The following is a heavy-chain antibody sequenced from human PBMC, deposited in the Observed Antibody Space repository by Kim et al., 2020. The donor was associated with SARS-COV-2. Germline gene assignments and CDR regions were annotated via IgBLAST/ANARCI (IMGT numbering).Heavy chain of an antibody. V-gene: IGHV4-59*13. J-gene: IGHJ4*02. CDR2: IYYSGST. Sequence: SETLSLTCTVSGGSISSYYWSWIRQPPGKGLEWIGYIYYSGSTNYNPSLKSRVTISVDTSKNQFSLKLSSVTAADTAVYYCARGSLGYCSGGSCAPLGINWGQGTLVTVSS. CDR3: ARGSLGYCSGGSCAPLGIN. D-gene: IGHD2-15*01. CDR1: GGSISSYY.